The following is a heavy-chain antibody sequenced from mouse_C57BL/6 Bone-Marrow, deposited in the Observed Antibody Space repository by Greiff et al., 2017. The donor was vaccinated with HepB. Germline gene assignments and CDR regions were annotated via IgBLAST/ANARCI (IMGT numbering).Heavy chain of an antibody. CDR1: GYTFTSYG. V-gene: IGHV1-81*01. J-gene: IGHJ4*01. CDR2: IYPRSGDT. CDR3: ARFTTVGATDYAMDY. Sequence: QVQLKESGAELARPGASVKLSCKASGYTFTSYGMSWVKQRTGQGLEWIGEIYPRSGDTYYNEKFKGKATLTADKSSSTAYMELRSLTSEDSAVYFGARFTTVGATDYAMDYWGQGTSVTVSS. D-gene: IGHD1-1*01.